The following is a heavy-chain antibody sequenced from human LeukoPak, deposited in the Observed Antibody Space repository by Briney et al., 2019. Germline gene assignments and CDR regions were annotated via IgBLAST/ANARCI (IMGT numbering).Heavy chain of an antibody. CDR1: GFTFSGAW. D-gene: IGHD2-2*01. V-gene: IGHV3-74*01. Sequence: PGGSLRLSCAASGFTFSGAWMRWVRQAPGKGLMWVSRINDDGSSTRHADSVKGRFTISRDNAKNTLYLQMNSLRAEDTAVYYCARVSGPGMNEYYHLWGQGTLVTVSS. CDR3: ARVSGPGMNEYYHL. J-gene: IGHJ4*02. CDR2: INDDGSST.